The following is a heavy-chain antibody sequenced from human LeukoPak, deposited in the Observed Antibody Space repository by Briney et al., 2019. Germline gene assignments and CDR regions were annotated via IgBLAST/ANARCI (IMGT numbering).Heavy chain of an antibody. CDR3: ARVPAGDFWSDYYWRAGGYYYYYMDV. D-gene: IGHD3-3*01. CDR1: GGSFSDYY. V-gene: IGHV4-34*01. CDR2: INHSGST. J-gene: IGHJ6*03. Sequence: SETLSLTCAVYGGSFSDYYWSWIRQPPGKGLEWIGEINHSGSTNYNPSLKSRVTISVDTSKNQFSLKLSSVTAADTAVYYCARVPAGDFWSDYYWRAGGYYYYYMDVWGKGTTVTVSS.